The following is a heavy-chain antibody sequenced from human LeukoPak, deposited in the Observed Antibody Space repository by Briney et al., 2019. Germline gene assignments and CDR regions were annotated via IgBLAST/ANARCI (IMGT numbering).Heavy chain of an antibody. CDR1: GFTFSSYS. V-gene: IGHV3-48*04. CDR2: IDTSSSTI. J-gene: IGHJ4*02. D-gene: IGHD2/OR15-2a*01. Sequence: QPGGSLRLSCVASGFTFSSYSMSWVRQAPGKGLEWVSYIDTSSSTIYYADSVKGRFTISRDNAKNSLYLQMNSLRAEDTAVYYCARVLGKYYFDYWGQGTLVTVSS. CDR3: ARVLGKYYFDY.